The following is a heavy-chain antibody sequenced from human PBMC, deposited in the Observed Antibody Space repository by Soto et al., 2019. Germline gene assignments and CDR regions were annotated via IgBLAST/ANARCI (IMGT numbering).Heavy chain of an antibody. CDR2: INHSGST. D-gene: IGHD3-10*01. Sequence: SETLSLTCAVYGWSFSGDFWSWIRQPPGKGLEWSGEINHSGSTNYNPSLKSRVTISVDTSKNQFSLKLSSVTAADTAVYYCARVRITMARGVITHWGQGTLVTVSS. CDR3: ARVRITMARGVITH. V-gene: IGHV4-34*01. J-gene: IGHJ4*02. CDR1: GWSFSGDF.